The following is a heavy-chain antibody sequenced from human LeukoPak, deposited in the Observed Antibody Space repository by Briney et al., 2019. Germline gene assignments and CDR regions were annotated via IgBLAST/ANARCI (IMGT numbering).Heavy chain of an antibody. CDR1: SESFSTYY. CDR2: INHSGST. D-gene: IGHD4-17*01. V-gene: IGHV4-34*01. CDR3: ARHGTTGNTNYYYYYYMDV. J-gene: IGHJ6*03. Sequence: PSETLSLTCAVYSESFSTYYWNWIRQPPGKGLEWIGEINHSGSTNYNPSLKSRVTISVDTSKNQFSLKLSSVTAADTAVYYCARHGTTGNTNYYYYYYMDVWGKGTTVTISS.